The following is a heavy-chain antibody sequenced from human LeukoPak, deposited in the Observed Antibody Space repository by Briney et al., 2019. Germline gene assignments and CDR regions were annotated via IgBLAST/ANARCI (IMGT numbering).Heavy chain of an antibody. V-gene: IGHV4-39*07. CDR1: GGSISSSSYY. J-gene: IGHJ4*02. CDR3: AGDISSGWYENLDY. Sequence: SETLSLTCTVSGGSISSSSYYWGWIRQPPGKGLEWIGSIYYSGSTYYNPSLKSRVTISVDTSKNQFSLKLSSVTAADTAVYYCAGDISSGWYENLDYWGQGTLVTVSS. D-gene: IGHD6-19*01. CDR2: IYYSGST.